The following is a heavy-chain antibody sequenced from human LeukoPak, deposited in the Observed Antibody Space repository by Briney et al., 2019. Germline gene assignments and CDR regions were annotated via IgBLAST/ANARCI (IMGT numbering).Heavy chain of an antibody. D-gene: IGHD1-26*01. CDR3: ARGSGSQIDY. J-gene: IGHJ4*02. CDR1: GFTFSSFSSYS. CDR2: ISSSGSYK. V-gene: IGHV3-21*01. Sequence: GGSLRLSCAASGFTFSSFSSYSMNWVRQAQGKGLEWVSSISSSGSYKYYADSVKGRFTISRDNAKNSLYLQMNSLRAEDTAVYYCARGSGSQIDYWGQGTLVTVSS.